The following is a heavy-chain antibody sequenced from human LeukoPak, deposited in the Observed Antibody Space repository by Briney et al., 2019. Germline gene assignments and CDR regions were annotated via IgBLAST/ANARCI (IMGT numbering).Heavy chain of an antibody. Sequence: SETQSLTCAVYGGSISGYYWSWIRQPPGKGLEWVGEIHYTGGTSYNPSLKSRATISIDTSRNQLSLKLSSVTAADTAVYYCARGNILSGYCFDFWGQGALVTVSS. CDR2: IHYTGGT. CDR1: GGSISGYY. D-gene: IGHD3-9*01. V-gene: IGHV4-34*01. CDR3: ARGNILSGYCFDF. J-gene: IGHJ4*02.